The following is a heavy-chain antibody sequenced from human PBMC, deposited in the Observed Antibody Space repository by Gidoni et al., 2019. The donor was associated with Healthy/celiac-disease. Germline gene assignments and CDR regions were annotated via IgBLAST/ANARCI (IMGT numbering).Heavy chain of an antibody. CDR3: ARTYYDFWSGPGPFDY. CDR1: GFTFSSYW. CDR2: IKQDGSEK. Sequence: EVQLVESGGGLVQPGGSLRLSCAASGFTFSSYWMSWVRQAQGKGLEWVDNIKQDGSEKYYVDSVKGRFTSSRDNAKNSLYLQMNSLRAEDTAVYYCARTYYDFWSGPGPFDYWGQGILVTVSS. J-gene: IGHJ4*02. V-gene: IGHV3-7*03. D-gene: IGHD3-3*01.